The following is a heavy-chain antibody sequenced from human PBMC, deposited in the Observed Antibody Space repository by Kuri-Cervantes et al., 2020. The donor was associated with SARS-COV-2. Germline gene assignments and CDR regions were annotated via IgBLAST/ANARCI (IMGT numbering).Heavy chain of an antibody. J-gene: IGHJ4*02. D-gene: IGHD7-27*01. CDR1: GFTFSSYW. V-gene: IGHV3-7*01. CDR2: IKQDGSEK. CDR3: AREGELGYFDY. Sequence: GGSLRLSCAASGFTFSSYWMSRVRQAPGKGLEWVANIKQDGSEKYYVDSVKGRFTISRDNAKNSLYLQMNSLRAEDTAVYYCAREGELGYFDYWGQGTLVTVSS.